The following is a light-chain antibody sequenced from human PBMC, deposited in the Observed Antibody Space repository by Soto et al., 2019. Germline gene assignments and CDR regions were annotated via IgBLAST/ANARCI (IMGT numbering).Light chain of an antibody. J-gene: IGKJ1*01. CDR3: QQYSIWRT. Sequence: EIVVTQSPCTLSLSPGERATLSCRASQSVRSSYLAWYQQKLGQAPRLLIYGASTRATGIPARFSGSGSGTEFTLTISSLQSEDFAVYYCQQYSIWRTFGQGTKVDIK. V-gene: IGKV3-15*01. CDR2: GAS. CDR1: QSVRSSY.